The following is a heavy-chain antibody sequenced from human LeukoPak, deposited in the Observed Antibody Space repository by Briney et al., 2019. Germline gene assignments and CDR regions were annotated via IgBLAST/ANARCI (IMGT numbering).Heavy chain of an antibody. V-gene: IGHV3-53*01. CDR1: GFTVSSNY. Sequence: PGGSLILSCAASGFTVSSNYMSWVRQAPGKGLEWVSVIYSGGSTYYADSVKGRFTISRDNSKNTLYLQMNSLRAEDTAVYYCARDPRYSGSYGFGWGQGTLVTVSS. J-gene: IGHJ4*02. CDR2: IYSGGST. D-gene: IGHD1-26*01. CDR3: ARDPRYSGSYGFG.